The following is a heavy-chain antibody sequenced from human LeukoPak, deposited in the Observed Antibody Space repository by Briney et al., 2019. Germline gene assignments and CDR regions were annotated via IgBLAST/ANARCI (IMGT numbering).Heavy chain of an antibody. CDR3: AILAGYYWSVVTY. CDR1: GGSFSGYY. CDR2: INHSGST. D-gene: IGHD3-9*01. V-gene: IGHV4-34*01. J-gene: IGHJ4*02. Sequence: PSETLSLTWAVYGGSFSGYYWSWIRQPPGKGLEWIGEINHSGSTNNNPSPKSRVTISVDTSKNHYSLKRSSGAAADTAVYYCAILAGYYWSVVTYWGQGNLVTVSS.